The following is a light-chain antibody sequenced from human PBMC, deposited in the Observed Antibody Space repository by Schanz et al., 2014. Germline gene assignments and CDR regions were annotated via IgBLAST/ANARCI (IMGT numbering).Light chain of an antibody. CDR1: QSITNY. V-gene: IGKV1-39*01. Sequence: DIQMTQSPSSLSASVGDRVTITCRASQSITNYVNWYQQKPGKVPEVLIYAASSLQSGVPSRFSGSGSGTDFTLTISRLEPEDFAVYYCQQYGSLPGTFGQGTKVEIK. CDR2: AAS. CDR3: QQYGSLPGT. J-gene: IGKJ1*01.